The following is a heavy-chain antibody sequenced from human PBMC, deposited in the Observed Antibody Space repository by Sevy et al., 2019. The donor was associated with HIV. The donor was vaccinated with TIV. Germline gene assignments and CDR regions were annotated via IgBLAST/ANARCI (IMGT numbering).Heavy chain of an antibody. CDR2: ILYDGSNK. CDR1: GFTFSRHA. Sequence: GGSLRLSCVGSGFTFSRHAMHWVRQAPGKGLEWVAVILYDGSNKYYADSVKGRFTISRDNSKNTLDLEMNSLRPEDTAVHYLARSAVAGIEAWFDPWGLGTLVTVSS. D-gene: IGHD6-19*01. V-gene: IGHV3-30-3*01. CDR3: ARSAVAGIEAWFDP. J-gene: IGHJ5*02.